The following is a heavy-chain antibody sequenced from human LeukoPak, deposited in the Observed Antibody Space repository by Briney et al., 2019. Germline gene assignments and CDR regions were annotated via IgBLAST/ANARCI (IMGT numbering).Heavy chain of an antibody. Sequence: SGGSLRLSCAASGFTFSSYSMNWVRQAPGMGLEWVSSISTSSAYIYYADSVKGRFTISRDNAKNSLYLQMNSLRAEDTAVYYCARDPPYCSSTSCWIDYWGQGTLVTVSS. CDR3: ARDPPYCSSTSCWIDY. D-gene: IGHD2-2*01. CDR1: GFTFSSYS. V-gene: IGHV3-21*01. J-gene: IGHJ4*02. CDR2: ISTSSAYI.